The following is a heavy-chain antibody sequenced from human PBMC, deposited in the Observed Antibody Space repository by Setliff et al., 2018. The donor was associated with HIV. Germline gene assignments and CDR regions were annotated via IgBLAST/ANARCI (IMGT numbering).Heavy chain of an antibody. CDR2: ISSSSSTI. J-gene: IGHJ4*03. D-gene: IGHD3-10*01. CDR1: GFTFSSYA. V-gene: IGHV3-48*04. Sequence: GGSLRLSCAASGFTFSSYAMAWVRQAPGKGLEWVSYISSSSSTIYYADSVKGRFTISRDNAKNSLYLQMNSLRAEDTAVYYCAKKTAAYTSGSWLHYWGQGTMVTVSS. CDR3: AKKTAAYTSGSWLHY.